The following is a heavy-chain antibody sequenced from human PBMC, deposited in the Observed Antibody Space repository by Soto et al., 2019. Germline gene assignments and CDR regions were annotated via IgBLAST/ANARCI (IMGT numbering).Heavy chain of an antibody. CDR1: GYTFTSYG. J-gene: IGHJ6*03. CDR3: ARKYCSSTSCYADYYYYMDV. CDR2: ISAYNGNT. D-gene: IGHD2-2*01. Sequence: ASVKVSCKASGYTFTSYGISWVRQAPGQGLEWMGWISAYNGNTNYAQKLQGRVTMTTDTFTSTAYMELRSLRSDDTAVYYCARKYCSSTSCYADYYYYMDVWGKGTTVTVSS. V-gene: IGHV1-18*01.